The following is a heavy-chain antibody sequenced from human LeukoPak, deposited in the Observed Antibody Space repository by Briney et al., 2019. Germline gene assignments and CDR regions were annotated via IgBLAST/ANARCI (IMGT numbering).Heavy chain of an antibody. V-gene: IGHV4-4*07. CDR3: ARGGRSFPYFDH. D-gene: IGHD1-26*01. J-gene: IGHJ4*02. CDR1: ADSISGYY. Sequence: SETLSLTCTVSADSISGYYWSWVRRPAGKGLEWIGRVYSSGSTNYNSSLRSRVTLSADSSKNQFFLRLTSVTAADTAVYYCARGGRSFPYFDHWGQGVLVTVSS. CDR2: VYSSGST.